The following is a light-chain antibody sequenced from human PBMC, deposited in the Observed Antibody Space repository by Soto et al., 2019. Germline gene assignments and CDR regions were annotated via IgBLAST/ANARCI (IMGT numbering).Light chain of an antibody. Sequence: EIVLTQSPGTLSLSPGERATLSCRASQSVSSSYLAWYQQKPGQAPRLLIYGASGRATGIPDRFSGSGSGTDFTLTISRLEPEDFAVYYCQHYGSSSYTFGQETKLEIK. CDR2: GAS. CDR3: QHYGSSSYT. V-gene: IGKV3-20*01. J-gene: IGKJ2*01. CDR1: QSVSSSY.